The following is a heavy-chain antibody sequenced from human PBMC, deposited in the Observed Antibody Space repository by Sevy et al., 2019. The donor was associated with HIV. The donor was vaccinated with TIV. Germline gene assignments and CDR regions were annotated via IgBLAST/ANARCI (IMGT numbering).Heavy chain of an antibody. CDR2: INHSGST. CDR1: GGSFSGYY. CDR3: ARGVTIFGEITPDY. V-gene: IGHV4-34*01. J-gene: IGHJ4*02. D-gene: IGHD3-3*01. Sequence: SETLSLTCAVYGGSFSGYYWSWIRQPPGKGLEWIGEINHSGSTNYNPSLKSRVTISVDTCKNQFSLKLSSVTDADTAVYYCARGVTIFGEITPDYWGQGTLVTVSS.